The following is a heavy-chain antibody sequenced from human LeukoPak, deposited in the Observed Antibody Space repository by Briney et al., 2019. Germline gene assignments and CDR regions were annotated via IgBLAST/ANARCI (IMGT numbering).Heavy chain of an antibody. Sequence: SETPSLTCTVSGVSIFSSYWNWVRQPPGKGLEWIGYVHYSGSTNYNPSLKSRVTISVDTSKSQFSLKLSSATAADTAVYYCATGRSTRYFDYWGQGTLLTVSS. CDR1: GVSIFSSY. J-gene: IGHJ4*02. CDR2: VHYSGST. CDR3: ATGRSTRYFDY. V-gene: IGHV4-59*08. D-gene: IGHD3-9*01.